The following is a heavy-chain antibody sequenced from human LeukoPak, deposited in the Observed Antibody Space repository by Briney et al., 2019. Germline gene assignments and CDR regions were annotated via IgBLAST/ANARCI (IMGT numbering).Heavy chain of an antibody. V-gene: IGHV4-30-2*01. CDR2: IYHSGST. CDR1: GGSISSGGYY. Sequence: PSETLSLTCTVSGGSISSGGYYWSWIRQPPGKGLEWIGYIYHSGSTYYNPSLKSRVTISVDRSKNQFSLKLSSVTAADTAVYYCAQTRSGAFDIWGQGTMVTVSS. CDR3: AQTRSGAFDI. J-gene: IGHJ3*02. D-gene: IGHD3-3*01.